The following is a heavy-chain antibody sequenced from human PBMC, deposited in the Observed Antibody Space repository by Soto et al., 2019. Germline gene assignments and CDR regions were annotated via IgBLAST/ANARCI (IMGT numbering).Heavy chain of an antibody. CDR2: IIPIFGTA. J-gene: IGHJ4*02. CDR3: ARRMTTVTTYYFDY. Sequence: QVQLVQSGAEVKKSGSSVKVSCKASGGTFSSYAISWVRQAPGQGLEWMGGIIPIFGTANYAQKFQGRVTITADESTSTAYMELSSLRSEDTAVYYCARRMTTVTTYYFDYWGQGTLVTVSS. CDR1: GGTFSSYA. D-gene: IGHD4-17*01. V-gene: IGHV1-69*01.